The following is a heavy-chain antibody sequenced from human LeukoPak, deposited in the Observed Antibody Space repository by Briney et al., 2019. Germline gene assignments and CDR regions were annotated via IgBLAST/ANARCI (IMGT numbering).Heavy chain of an antibody. Sequence: PSETLSLTCTVSGGSISSSSYYWGWIRQPPGKGLEWIGSIYYSGSTYYNPSLKSRVTISVDTSKNQFSRKLSSVTAADTAVYYCARSLMTLSDAFDIWGQGTMVTVSS. CDR1: GGSISSSSYY. V-gene: IGHV4-39*01. CDR2: IYYSGST. D-gene: IGHD2/OR15-2a*01. CDR3: ARSLMTLSDAFDI. J-gene: IGHJ3*02.